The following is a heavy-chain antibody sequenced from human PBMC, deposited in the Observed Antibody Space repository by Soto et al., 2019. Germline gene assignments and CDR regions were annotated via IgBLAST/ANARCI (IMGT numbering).Heavy chain of an antibody. CDR2: IYYSGST. V-gene: IGHV4-59*01. D-gene: IGHD5-18*01. J-gene: IGHJ5*02. CDR1: GGSISSYY. CDR3: ARDSGYNYGSFSWFDP. Sequence: PSETLSLTCTVSGGSISSYYWSWIRQPPGKGLEWIGYIYYSGSTNYTPSLKSRVTISVDTSKNQFSLKLRSVTAADTAVYYCARDSGYNYGSFSWFDPWGQGTLVTVSS.